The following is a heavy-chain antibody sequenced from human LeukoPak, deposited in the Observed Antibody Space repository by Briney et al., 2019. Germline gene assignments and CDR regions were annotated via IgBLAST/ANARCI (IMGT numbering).Heavy chain of an antibody. CDR1: GGIFSSYA. CDR2: IIPILGIA. Sequence: SVKASFKASGGIFSSYAISWVRQAPGQGLEWMGRIIPILGIANYAQKFQGRVTITADKSTSTAYMDLGSLRSEDTAVYYCARDLPPYYFDYWGQGTLVTVSS. CDR3: ARDLPPYYFDY. V-gene: IGHV1-69*04. J-gene: IGHJ4*02.